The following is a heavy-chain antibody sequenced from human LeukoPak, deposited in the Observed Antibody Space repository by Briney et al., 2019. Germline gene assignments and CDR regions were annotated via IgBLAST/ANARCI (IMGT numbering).Heavy chain of an antibody. D-gene: IGHD1-14*01. CDR1: SGSFSGYY. CDR3: ARAVFPGYYYYMDV. Sequence: SETLSLTCAVYSGSFSGYYWSWIRQPPGKGLEWIGEINHSGSTNYNPSLKSRVTISLDTSKNQFSLKLSSVTAADTAVYYCARAVFPGYYYYMDVWGKGTTVTISS. CDR2: INHSGST. J-gene: IGHJ6*03. V-gene: IGHV4-34*01.